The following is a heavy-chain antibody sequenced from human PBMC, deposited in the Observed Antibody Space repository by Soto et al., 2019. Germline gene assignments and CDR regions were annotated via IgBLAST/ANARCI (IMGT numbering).Heavy chain of an antibody. CDR2: MNPNSGNT. Sequence: ASVKVSCKASGYTFTSYDINWVRQATGQGLEWMGWMNPNSGNTGYAQKFQGRVTMTRNTSISTAYMELSSLRSEDTAVYYCARGRSVLRFLEWTQNWFDPWGQGTLVTVSS. CDR3: ARGRSVLRFLEWTQNWFDP. J-gene: IGHJ5*02. CDR1: GYTFTSYD. V-gene: IGHV1-8*01. D-gene: IGHD3-3*01.